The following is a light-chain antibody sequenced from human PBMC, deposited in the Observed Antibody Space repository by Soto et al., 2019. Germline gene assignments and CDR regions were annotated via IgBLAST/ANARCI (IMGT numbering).Light chain of an antibody. J-gene: IGLJ2*01. CDR3: QVWEATGDQVV. CDR1: NVGSRS. CDR2: YDS. Sequence: SYELTQPPSVSVAPGETARISCGGNNVGSRSVHWYQQKPGQAPFLVIYYDSDRPSGIPERFSGSNSGNTATLIISRVEAGDEADYYCQVWEATGDQVVFGGGTQLTVL. V-gene: IGLV3-21*01.